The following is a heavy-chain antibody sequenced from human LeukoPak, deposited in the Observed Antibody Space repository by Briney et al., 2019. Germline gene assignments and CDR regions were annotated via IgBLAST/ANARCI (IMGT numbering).Heavy chain of an antibody. Sequence: QPGGSLRLSCTVSGFTVSSNSMSWVRQAPGKGLEWVSFIYSGGNTHYSDSVKGRFTISRDNAKNSLYLQMNSLRAEDTAVYYCARVTVTTDYYYYMDVWGKGTTVTVSS. CDR3: ARVTVTTDYYYYMDV. CDR1: GFTVSSNS. D-gene: IGHD4-11*01. J-gene: IGHJ6*03. CDR2: IYSGGNT. V-gene: IGHV3-53*01.